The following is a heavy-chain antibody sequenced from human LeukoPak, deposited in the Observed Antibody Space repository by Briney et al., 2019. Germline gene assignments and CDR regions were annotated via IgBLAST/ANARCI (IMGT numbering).Heavy chain of an antibody. Sequence: SVKVSCKASRGTFSSYAISWVRQAPGQGLEWMGRIIPIFGTANYAQKFQGRVTITTDESTSTAYMELSSLRSEDTAVYYCARISRGKFDYWGQGTLVTVSS. D-gene: IGHD3-16*01. V-gene: IGHV1-69*05. J-gene: IGHJ4*02. CDR1: RGTFSSYA. CDR2: IIPIFGTA. CDR3: ARISRGKFDY.